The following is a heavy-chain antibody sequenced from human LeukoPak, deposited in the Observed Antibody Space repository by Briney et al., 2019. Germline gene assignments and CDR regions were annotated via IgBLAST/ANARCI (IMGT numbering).Heavy chain of an antibody. Sequence: ASVKVSCKASGYTFTSYYMHWVRQAPGQGLEWMGIINPSGGSTSYAQKFQGRVTMTRDTSTSTVYMELSSLRSEDTAVYYCAGEGPNWNPFDYWGQGTLVTVSS. CDR3: AGEGPNWNPFDY. CDR2: INPSGGST. J-gene: IGHJ4*02. V-gene: IGHV1-46*01. D-gene: IGHD1-20*01. CDR1: GYTFTSYY.